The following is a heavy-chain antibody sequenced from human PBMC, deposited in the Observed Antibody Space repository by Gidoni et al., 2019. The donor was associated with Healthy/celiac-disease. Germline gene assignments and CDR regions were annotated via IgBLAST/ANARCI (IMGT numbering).Heavy chain of an antibody. Sequence: QVQLQESGPGLVKPSGTLSLTCAVSGGSISSSNWWSWVRQPPGKGLEWIGDIYHSGSTNYNPSLQSRVTISVDKSKNQFSLKLSSVTAADTAVYYCARDHDYGDYAYAFDIWGQGTMVTVSS. V-gene: IGHV4-4*02. CDR3: ARDHDYGDYAYAFDI. CDR1: GGSISSSNW. CDR2: IYHSGST. D-gene: IGHD4-17*01. J-gene: IGHJ3*02.